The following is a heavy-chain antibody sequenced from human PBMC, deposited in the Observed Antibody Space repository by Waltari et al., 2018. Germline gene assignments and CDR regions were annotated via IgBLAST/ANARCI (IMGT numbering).Heavy chain of an antibody. CDR1: GYTVPELS. CDR2: FDPEDGET. CDR3: ATDLRYYGSGSSYYFDY. J-gene: IGHJ4*02. V-gene: IGHV1-24*01. D-gene: IGHD3-10*01. Sequence: QVQLVQSGAEVQKPGASVKVSCKVSGYTVPELSIHWVPQDPGNGLEWMGGFDPEDGETIDAQKFQGRATMTEDTSTDTAYMELSSLRSEDTAVYYCATDLRYYGSGSSYYFDYWGQGTLVTVSS.